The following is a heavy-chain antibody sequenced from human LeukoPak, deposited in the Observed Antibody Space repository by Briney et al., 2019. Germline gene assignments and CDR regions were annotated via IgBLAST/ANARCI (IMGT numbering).Heavy chain of an antibody. CDR3: VLGPVWGGYTPCYCYTFV. CDR2: IIPIFGTA. D-gene: IGHD3-3*01. J-gene: IGHJ6*04. Sequence: SVKVSCKASGGTFSSYAISWVRQAPGQGLEWMGGIIPIFGTANYAQKFQGRVTITADESTSTAYMELSSLRSEDTAVYYCVLGPVWGGYTPCYCYTFVWGKGTTVTVSS. V-gene: IGHV1-69*13. CDR1: GGTFSSYA.